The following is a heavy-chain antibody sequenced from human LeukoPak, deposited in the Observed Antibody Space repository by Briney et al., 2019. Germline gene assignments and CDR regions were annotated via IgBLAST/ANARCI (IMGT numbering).Heavy chain of an antibody. CDR1: GFTFSSYS. J-gene: IGHJ4*02. Sequence: GESLRLSCAASGFTFSSYSMNWVRQAPGKGLEWVSSISTSSSYIYYADSLKGRFTISRDNAKNSLYLQMNSLRAEDTAVYYCAKYYSSSRPYFDYWGQGTLVTVSS. CDR2: ISTSSSYI. V-gene: IGHV3-21*01. D-gene: IGHD6-6*01. CDR3: AKYYSSSRPYFDY.